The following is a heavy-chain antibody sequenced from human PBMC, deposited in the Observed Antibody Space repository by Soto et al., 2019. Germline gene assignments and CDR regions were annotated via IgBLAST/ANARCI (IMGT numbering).Heavy chain of an antibody. D-gene: IGHD6-13*01. J-gene: IGHJ6*02. CDR2: ISYDGSNK. CDR1: GFTFSSYG. CDR3: AKRGGSSGYDYGMDV. V-gene: IGHV3-30*18. Sequence: PGGSLRLSCAASGFTFSSYGMHWVRQAPGKGLEWVAVISYDGSNKYYADSVKGRFTVSRDTSNNKVYLKINSRRADDTAVCYRAKRGGSSGYDYGMDVGGQGTTVTFSS.